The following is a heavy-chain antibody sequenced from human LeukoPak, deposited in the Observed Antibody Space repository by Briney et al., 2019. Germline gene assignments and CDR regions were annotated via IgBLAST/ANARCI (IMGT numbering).Heavy chain of an antibody. CDR3: ARDGEQPR. CDR1: GFSFSTYW. Sequence: PGGSLRLSCAASGFSFSTYWMTWVRQAPGKGLEWVANIKQDGSEEYYVEPVKGRFTISRDNAKNSLFLQMNSLRAEDTAVYYCARDGEQPRWGQGTMVTVSS. D-gene: IGHD1-26*01. J-gene: IGHJ3*01. V-gene: IGHV3-7*01. CDR2: IKQDGSEE.